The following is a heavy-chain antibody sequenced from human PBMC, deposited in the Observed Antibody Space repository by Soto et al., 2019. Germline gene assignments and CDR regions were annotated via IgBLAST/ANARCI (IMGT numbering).Heavy chain of an antibody. CDR1: GFTFSSYA. V-gene: IGHV3-23*01. D-gene: IGHD3-16*01. Sequence: EVQLLESGGGLVQPGGSLSLSCAASGFTFSSYAMSWVRQAPGKGLEWGSAISGSGGSTYYADSVKGRFTISRDNSKNTLYLQINSLRAEDTAVYYCAKYSILGALAYCVQGTLVTVSS. CDR3: AKYSILGALAY. CDR2: ISGSGGST. J-gene: IGHJ4*02.